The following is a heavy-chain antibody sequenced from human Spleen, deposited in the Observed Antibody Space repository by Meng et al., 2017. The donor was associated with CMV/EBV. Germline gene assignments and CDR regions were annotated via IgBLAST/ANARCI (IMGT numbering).Heavy chain of an antibody. CDR2: FDPEDGEM. V-gene: IGHV1-24*01. Sequence: GGSLRLSCAASGFTFSNFNMHWVRQAPGKGLEWMGGFDPEDGEMINTQRFQGRVTMTEDTTADTAYMELSSLRSDDTAVYYCASENTLIYGGDSRYHWFFDLWGRGTLVTVSS. CDR3: ASENTLIYGGDSRYHWFFDL. J-gene: IGHJ2*01. CDR1: GFTFSNFN. D-gene: IGHD4-23*01.